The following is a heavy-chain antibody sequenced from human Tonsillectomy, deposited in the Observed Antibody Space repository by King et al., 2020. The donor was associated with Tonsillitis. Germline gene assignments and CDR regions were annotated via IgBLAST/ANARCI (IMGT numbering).Heavy chain of an antibody. CDR2: IWYDGNKK. CDR1: GFTFSNYA. J-gene: IGHJ3*02. V-gene: IGHV3-33*04. Sequence: VQLVESGGGVVQPGTSLRLSCAASGFTFSNYAMHWVRQAPGKGLEWVAIIWYDGNKKYYADFVKGRFTISRDNSKNTLYLQMSSLRAEDTAVYYCARDFHPATVAFDIWGQGTMVTVSS. CDR3: ARDFHPATVAFDI. D-gene: IGHD5-18*01.